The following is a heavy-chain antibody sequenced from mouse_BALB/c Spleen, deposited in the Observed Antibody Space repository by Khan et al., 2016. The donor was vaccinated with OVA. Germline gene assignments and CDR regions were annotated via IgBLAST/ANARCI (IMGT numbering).Heavy chain of an antibody. V-gene: IGHV1-7*01. CDR3: ARRGLRWDFDY. CDR2: INPSTGYT. Sequence: VELVESGAELAKPGASVKMSCKASGYTFINYWILWIKQRPGQGLEWIGYINPSTGYTEYNQNFKDKATLTADKSSSTAYMQLSSLTSEDSKVYYCARRGLRWDFDYWGQGTTLTVSS. J-gene: IGHJ2*01. D-gene: IGHD1-1*01. CDR1: GYTFINYW.